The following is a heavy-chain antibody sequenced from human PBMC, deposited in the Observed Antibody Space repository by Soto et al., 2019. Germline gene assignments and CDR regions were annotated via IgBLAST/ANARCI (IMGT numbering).Heavy chain of an antibody. Sequence: QVQLVQSGAEVKKPGSSVKVSCKVSGGTFSTYTISWVRQAPGQGLEWMGRIIPMFGLPNHAQKFQGRGTITADKSTDTSYLEMTGLRFEDTAVYYCAFDVNTGVVYFDNWGQGTLVTVSS. CDR2: IIPMFGLP. CDR1: GGTFSTYT. CDR3: AFDVNTGVVYFDN. V-gene: IGHV1-69*02. J-gene: IGHJ4*02. D-gene: IGHD3-3*01.